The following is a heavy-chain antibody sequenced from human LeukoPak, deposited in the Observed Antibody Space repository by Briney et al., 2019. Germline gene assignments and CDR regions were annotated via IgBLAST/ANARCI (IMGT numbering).Heavy chain of an antibody. CDR2: IYYSGST. V-gene: IGHV4-59*01. CDR1: GGPISSYY. CDR3: AREAMYSYGNNFDY. J-gene: IGHJ4*02. D-gene: IGHD5-18*01. Sequence: SETLSLTCTVSGGPISSYYWSWIRQPPGKGLEWIGYIYYSGSTNYNPSLKSRVTISVDTSKNQFSLKLSSVTAADTAVYHCAREAMYSYGNNFDYWGQGTLVTVSS.